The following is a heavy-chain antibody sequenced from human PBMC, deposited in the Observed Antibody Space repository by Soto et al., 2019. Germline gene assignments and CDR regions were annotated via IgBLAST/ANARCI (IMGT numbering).Heavy chain of an antibody. CDR2: TSYTANT. CDR3: GRDMHAGFTHYFDP. Sequence: PSETLPLTCIVSGGSITSYQWSWIRQFPGKGLECIAYTSYTANTNYNPSLQSRVTISMDTSKNQLSLKLTSMTAAYTAVYYCGRDMHAGFTHYFDPRRQGPLVSVS. D-gene: IGHD1-26*01. CDR1: GGSITSYQ. V-gene: IGHV4-59*13. J-gene: IGHJ5*02.